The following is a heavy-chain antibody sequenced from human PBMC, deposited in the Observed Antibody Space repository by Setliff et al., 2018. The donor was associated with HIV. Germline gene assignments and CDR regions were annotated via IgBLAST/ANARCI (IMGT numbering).Heavy chain of an antibody. CDR3: ARPQWELGVDYYGMDV. Sequence: AASVKVSCKASGGTFSSYGITWVRQAPGQGLEWMGGITPLLGIASYSQKFQGRVTITADKSTSTAYMELSSLRSEDTAVYYRARPQWELGVDYYGMDVWGQGTTVTVSS. CDR2: ITPLLGIA. J-gene: IGHJ6*02. D-gene: IGHD1-26*01. CDR1: GGTFSSYG. V-gene: IGHV1-69*10.